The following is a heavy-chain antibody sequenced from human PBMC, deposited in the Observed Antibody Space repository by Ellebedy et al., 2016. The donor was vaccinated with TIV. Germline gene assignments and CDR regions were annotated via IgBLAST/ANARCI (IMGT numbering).Heavy chain of an antibody. CDR2: IYYTGTT. V-gene: IGHV4-61*01. CDR1: GGSVSSGSHY. CDR3: ARVGIAVTGAVFDS. Sequence: SETLSLTCSVSGGSVSSGSHYWNWFRQPPGQGLEWIGFIYYTGTTNHNYSLKSRVTISVDTSKNQFSLNLTSVTAADTAVYYCARVGIAVTGAVFDSWGQGILVTVSS. D-gene: IGHD6-19*01. J-gene: IGHJ4*02.